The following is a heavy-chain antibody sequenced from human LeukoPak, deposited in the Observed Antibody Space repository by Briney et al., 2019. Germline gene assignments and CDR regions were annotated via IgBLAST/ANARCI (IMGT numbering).Heavy chain of an antibody. V-gene: IGHV3-23*01. CDR2: ISGNDAST. CDR1: GFTWSNYA. J-gene: IGHJ4*02. Sequence: GGSLRLTCAASGFTWSNYAMTWVRQAPGKGLEWVSVISGNDASTYYADSVKGRFTISRDNSNNTLYLQMNSLRAEDTAVYYCAKGLYFGELLGPCDFWGQGTLVTVSS. CDR3: AKGLYFGELLGPCDF. D-gene: IGHD3-10*01.